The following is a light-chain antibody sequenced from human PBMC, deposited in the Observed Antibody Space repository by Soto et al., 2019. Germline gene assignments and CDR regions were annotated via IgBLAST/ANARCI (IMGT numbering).Light chain of an antibody. J-gene: IGKJ1*01. CDR1: QSVGGNF. CDR2: GAS. CDR3: QQYTNSPEWT. V-gene: IGKV3-20*01. Sequence: EIVLTQSPGTLSLSPGERATLSCRASQSVGGNFLAWYQQKPGQAPRLLIYGASTRATGIPDRFSGSGSGTDFTLTISRLEPEDFAVYHCQQYTNSPEWTFGQGTNVEIK.